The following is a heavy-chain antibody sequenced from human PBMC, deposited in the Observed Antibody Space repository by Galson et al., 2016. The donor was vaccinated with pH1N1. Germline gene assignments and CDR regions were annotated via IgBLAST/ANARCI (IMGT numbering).Heavy chain of an antibody. CDR3: AREGGYNDILTGNPTGSNYYIDV. CDR1: GFTFSTFA. Sequence: SLRLSCATSGFTFSTFAMHWVRQAPGKGLEWVAIISYDGLNKYYGDSVQGRFTISRDNSKNTLYLQMDSLTPEDTAVVYCAREGGYNDILTGNPTGSNYYIDVWGKGTTVTVSS. J-gene: IGHJ6*03. CDR2: ISYDGLNK. V-gene: IGHV3-30-3*01. D-gene: IGHD3-9*01.